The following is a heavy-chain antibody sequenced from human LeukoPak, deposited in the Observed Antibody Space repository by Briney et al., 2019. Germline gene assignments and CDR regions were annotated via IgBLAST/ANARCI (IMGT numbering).Heavy chain of an antibody. Sequence: SETLSLTCAVYGGSFSGYYWSWLRRPLGKGLEGLGEINHSGSTNYNPSLKSRVTISVDTSKNQFSLKLSSVTAADTAVYYCARATYCSGDSCYSGIFDYWGQGTLVTVSS. CDR3: ARATYCSGDSCYSGIFDY. CDR2: INHSGST. CDR1: GGSFSGYY. V-gene: IGHV4-34*01. D-gene: IGHD2-15*01. J-gene: IGHJ4*02.